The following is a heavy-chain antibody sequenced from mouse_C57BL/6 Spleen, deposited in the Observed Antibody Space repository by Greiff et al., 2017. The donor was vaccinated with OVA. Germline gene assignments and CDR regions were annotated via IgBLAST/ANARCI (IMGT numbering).Heavy chain of an antibody. Sequence: QVQLQQSGPELVKPGASVKISCKASGYAFSSSWMNWVKQRPGKGLEWIGRLYPGDGDTNYNGKFKGKATLTADKSSSTAYMQLSSLTSEDSAVYFCARDPLTGTANYWGQGTTLTVSS. D-gene: IGHD4-1*01. V-gene: IGHV1-82*01. CDR1: GYAFSSSW. CDR2: LYPGDGDT. J-gene: IGHJ2*01. CDR3: ARDPLTGTANY.